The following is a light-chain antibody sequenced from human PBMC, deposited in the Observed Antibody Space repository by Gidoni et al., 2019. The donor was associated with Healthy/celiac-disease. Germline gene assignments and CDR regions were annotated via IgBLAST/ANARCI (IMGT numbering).Light chain of an antibody. J-gene: IGKJ4*01. CDR1: QSVSSY. Sequence: EIVLTQSPATLSLSPGERATLSCRASQSVSSYLSWYQQKPGQAPRLLIYDASNRATGIPARFSGSGSGTDFTLTISSLEPEDFAVYYCQQRSNWPPKLTFGGGTKVEIK. CDR2: DAS. CDR3: QQRSNWPPKLT. V-gene: IGKV3-11*01.